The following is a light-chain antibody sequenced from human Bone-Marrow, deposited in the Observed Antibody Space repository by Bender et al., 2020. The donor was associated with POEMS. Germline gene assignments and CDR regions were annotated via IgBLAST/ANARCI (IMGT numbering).Light chain of an antibody. CDR1: SSKFGSYP. CDR2: DNT. CDR3: ATWDDSLNGWV. V-gene: IGLV1-44*01. J-gene: IGLJ3*02. Sequence: QSVLTQPPSASGTPGQRVTISCSGSSSKFGSYPVNWYQQLPGAAPKLLIFDNTNRPSGVPDRFSGSRSGTSASLAISGLLSDDEADFYCATWDDSLNGWVFGGGTKLTVL.